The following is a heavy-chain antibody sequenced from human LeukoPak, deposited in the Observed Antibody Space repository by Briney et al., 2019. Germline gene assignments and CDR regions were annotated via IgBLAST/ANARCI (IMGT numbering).Heavy chain of an antibody. J-gene: IGHJ4*02. CDR3: ARPGGYYYGSGSYYPFDY. V-gene: IGHV3-20*04. D-gene: IGHD3-10*01. CDR1: GFTFDDYG. Sequence: GGSLRLSCAASGFTFDDYGMSWVRQAPGKGLEGVSGINWNGGSTGYADSVKGRFTISRDNAKNSLYLQMNSLRAEDTALYYCARPGGYYYGSGSYYPFDYWGQGTLVTVSS. CDR2: INWNGGST.